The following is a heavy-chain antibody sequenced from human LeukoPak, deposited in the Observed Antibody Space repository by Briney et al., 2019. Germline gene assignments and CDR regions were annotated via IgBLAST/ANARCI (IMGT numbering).Heavy chain of an antibody. J-gene: IGHJ5*02. CDR2: IIPIFGTA. V-gene: IGHV1-69*13. Sequence: SVKVSCKTSGGTFSSYAINWVRQAPGQGLEWMGGIIPIFGTANYAQKFRGRVTITADESTSTAYMELSSLRSEDTAVYYCARGRAYCSSTSCYGGDWFDPWGQGTLVTVSS. CDR1: GGTFSSYA. CDR3: ARGRAYCSSTSCYGGDWFDP. D-gene: IGHD2-2*01.